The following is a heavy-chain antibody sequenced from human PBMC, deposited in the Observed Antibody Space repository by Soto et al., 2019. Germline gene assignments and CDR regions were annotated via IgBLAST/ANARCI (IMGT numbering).Heavy chain of an antibody. V-gene: IGHV1-69*06. Sequence: SVKVSCKASGGTFSSYAISWVRQAPGQGLEWMGGIIPIFGTANYAQKFQGRVTITADKSTSTAYMELSSLRSEDTAVYYCASLAPDYGDYFNWFDPWGQGTLVTVSS. CDR2: IIPIFGTA. D-gene: IGHD4-17*01. CDR3: ASLAPDYGDYFNWFDP. CDR1: GGTFSSYA. J-gene: IGHJ5*02.